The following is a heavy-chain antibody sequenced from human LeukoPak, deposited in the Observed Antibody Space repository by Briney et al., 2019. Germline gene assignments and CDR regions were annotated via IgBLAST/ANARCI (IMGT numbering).Heavy chain of an antibody. CDR1: GGTFSSYA. D-gene: IGHD1-26*01. CDR2: IIPIFGTA. V-gene: IGHV1-69*05. CDR3: ARAGSYYFVSWFDP. J-gene: IGHJ5*02. Sequence: ATVKLFCKASGGTFSSYAISWARHDPGQGLEWMGGIIPIFGTANYAQKFQGRVTITTAESTSTAYMELSSLRSEDTAVYYCARAGSYYFVSWFDPWGQGTLVTVSS.